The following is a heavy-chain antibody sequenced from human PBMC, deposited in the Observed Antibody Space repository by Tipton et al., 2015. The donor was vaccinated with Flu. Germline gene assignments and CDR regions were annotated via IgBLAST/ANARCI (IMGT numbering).Heavy chain of an antibody. CDR3: AKDWATGDIQNWFDP. V-gene: IGHV4-38-2*02. CDR1: GYSVTSGYY. CDR2: MFHSGAS. D-gene: IGHD2-21*02. J-gene: IGHJ5*02. Sequence: TLSLTCAVSGYSVTSGYYWGWIRQPPGKGLEWIGSMFHSGASYYNPSLKSRVTISVDTSKNQFSLNLRSVTAADTAVYYCAKDWATGDIQNWFDPWGQGTLVTVST.